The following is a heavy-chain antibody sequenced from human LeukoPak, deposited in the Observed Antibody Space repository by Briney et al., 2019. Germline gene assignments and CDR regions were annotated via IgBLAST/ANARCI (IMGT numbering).Heavy chain of an antibody. Sequence: PGGSLRLSCAASGFTFSGYGMHWVRQAPGKGLEWVAFVRYDSSNKYYADSVKGRFTVSRDNSKNMLYLQMNSLRAEDTAVYYCARGSQHYYGSGSYYGPWGQGTLVTVSS. D-gene: IGHD3-10*01. CDR1: GFTFSGYG. J-gene: IGHJ5*02. V-gene: IGHV3-30*02. CDR2: VRYDSSNK. CDR3: ARGSQHYYGSGSYYGP.